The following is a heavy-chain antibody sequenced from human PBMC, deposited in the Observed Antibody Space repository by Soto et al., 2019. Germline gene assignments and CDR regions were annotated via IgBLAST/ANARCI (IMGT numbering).Heavy chain of an antibody. J-gene: IGHJ4*02. V-gene: IGHV1-69*01. CDR2: IIPLFGTT. CDR3: ARRGELAGWMPFDS. CDR1: GGTFNTYG. D-gene: IGHD3-10*01. Sequence: QVHLVQSGAEVKKPGSSVKVSCRASGGTFNTYGFNWVRQDPGQGLEWMGGIIPLFGTTTDAQNFQGRVTMTANQSTTTAYIEMSGLTSVYTAGYFCARRGELAGWMPFDSWGKGTLVTVSS.